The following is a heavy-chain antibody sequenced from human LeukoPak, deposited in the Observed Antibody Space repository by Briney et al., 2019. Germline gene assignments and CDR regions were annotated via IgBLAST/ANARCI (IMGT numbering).Heavy chain of an antibody. V-gene: IGHV3-74*01. J-gene: IGHJ5*01. D-gene: IGHD3-10*01. CDR3: TRAITYFYGSVTYDWFDS. CDR1: GFTVSSNS. CDR2: LKSDGST. Sequence: PGGSLRLSCTVSGFTVSSNSMSWVRQAPGKGLMWVARLKSDGSTIYADSVQGRFTISRDNAKNMVYLQMNSLRADDTAIYYCTRAITYFYGSVTYDWFDSWGQGTRVTVSS.